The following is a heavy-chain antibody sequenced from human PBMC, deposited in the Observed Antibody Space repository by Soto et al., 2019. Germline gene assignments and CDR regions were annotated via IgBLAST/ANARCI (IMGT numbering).Heavy chain of an antibody. CDR2: INSDGSST. Sequence: GGSLRLSCAASGFTFSSYWMHWVRQAPGKGLVWVSRINSDGSSTSYADSVKGRFTISRDNAKNTLYLQMNSLRAEDTAVYYCARFIGGGGGVYYMDVWGKGTTVTVSS. V-gene: IGHV3-74*01. CDR3: ARFIGGGGGVYYMDV. D-gene: IGHD2-21*01. J-gene: IGHJ6*03. CDR1: GFTFSSYW.